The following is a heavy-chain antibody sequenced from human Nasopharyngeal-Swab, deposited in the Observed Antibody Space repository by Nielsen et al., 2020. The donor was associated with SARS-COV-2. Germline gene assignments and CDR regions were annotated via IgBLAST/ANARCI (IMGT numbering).Heavy chain of an antibody. D-gene: IGHD2-2*03. CDR3: ARGILRLDIVVVPAVYFDY. Sequence: VRQAPGKGLEWVSGISWNSGSIGYADSVKGRFTISRDNSKNTLYLQMNSLRAEDTAVYYCARGILRLDIVVVPAVYFDYWGQGTLVTASS. CDR2: ISWNSGSI. V-gene: IGHV3-9*01. J-gene: IGHJ4*02.